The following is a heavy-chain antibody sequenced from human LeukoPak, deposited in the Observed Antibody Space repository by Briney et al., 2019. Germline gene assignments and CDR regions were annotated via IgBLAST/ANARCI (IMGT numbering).Heavy chain of an antibody. J-gene: IGHJ5*02. CDR1: GGTFSSYA. D-gene: IGHD3-10*01. CDR2: IIHIFGTA. CDR3: ARALLWFGELSNWFDP. Sequence: SVKDFCKESGGTFSSYAMSWVRQAPGQGLEWMGGIIHIFGTANYAHKFQRRLTITADQSPSTAYMELSTLRSEDTAVYYCARALLWFGELSNWFDPWGQGTLVTVSS. V-gene: IGHV1-69*13.